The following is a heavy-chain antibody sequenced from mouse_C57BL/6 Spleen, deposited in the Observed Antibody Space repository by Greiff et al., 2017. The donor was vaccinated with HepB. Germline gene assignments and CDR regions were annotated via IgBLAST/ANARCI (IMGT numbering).Heavy chain of an antibody. Sequence: VQRVESGPGLVQPSQSLSITCTVSGFSLTSYGVHWVRQPPGKGLEWLGVIWSGGSTDYNAAFISRLSISKDNSKSQVFFKMNSLQADDTAIYYCAKKGREGYFDVWGTGTTVTVSS. CDR3: AKKGREGYFDV. V-gene: IGHV2-4*01. CDR1: GFSLTSYG. CDR2: IWSGGST. J-gene: IGHJ1*03.